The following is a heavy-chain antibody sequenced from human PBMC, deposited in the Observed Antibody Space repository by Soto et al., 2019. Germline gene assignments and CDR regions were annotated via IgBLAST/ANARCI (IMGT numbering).Heavy chain of an antibody. V-gene: IGHV1-8*01. CDR2: MNPNSVNT. CDR1: GYTFTSYD. Sequence: QVQLVQSGAEVKKPGASVKVSCKASGYTFTSYDINWVRQATGQGLEWMGWMNPNSVNTGYAQKFQGRGTMTRNTSIRTAYMELSSLTSEDTAVYYCAGDKVGMGDYWGQGTLVTVSS. CDR3: AGDKVGMGDY. D-gene: IGHD5-12*01. J-gene: IGHJ4*02.